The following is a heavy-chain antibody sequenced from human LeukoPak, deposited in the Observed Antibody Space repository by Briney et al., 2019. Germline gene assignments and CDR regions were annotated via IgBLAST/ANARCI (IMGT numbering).Heavy chain of an antibody. D-gene: IGHD2-21*02. CDR1: GFTFSSYS. V-gene: IGHV3-33*01. Sequence: GRSLRLSCAASGFTFSSYSMHWVRQAPGKGLEWVAVIWYDGSNKYYADSVKGRFTISRDNSKNTLYLQMNSLRAEDTAVYYCARERCGGDCYADYWGQGTLVTVSS. CDR2: IWYDGSNK. J-gene: IGHJ4*02. CDR3: ARERCGGDCYADY.